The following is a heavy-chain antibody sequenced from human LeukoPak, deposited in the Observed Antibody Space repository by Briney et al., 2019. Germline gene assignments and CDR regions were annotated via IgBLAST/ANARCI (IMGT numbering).Heavy chain of an antibody. CDR3: ARGAWAIVDY. D-gene: IGHD2-2*02. Sequence: HTGGSLRLSCAASGFTFSSYAMSWVRQARGKGLVWVSHINSDESSTTYADSVKGRFTISRDNAKNTLYLQMNSVRAEDTAVYYCARGAWAIVDYWGQGTLVTVSS. CDR1: GFTFSSYA. J-gene: IGHJ4*02. V-gene: IGHV3-74*01. CDR2: INSDESST.